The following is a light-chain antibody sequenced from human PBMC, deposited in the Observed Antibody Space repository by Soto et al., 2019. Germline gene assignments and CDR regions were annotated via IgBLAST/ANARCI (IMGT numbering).Light chain of an antibody. CDR1: QSVSSSY. J-gene: IGKJ2*01. CDR2: GAS. CDR3: QQYGSSGT. V-gene: IGKV3-20*01. Sequence: EIVLTQSPGTLSLSPGERATLSCSASQSVSSSYLAWYQQKPGQAPRLLIYGASSRATGIPDRFSGSGSGTDFTLTISRLEPEDCAVYYCQQYGSSGTFGQGTKLEIK.